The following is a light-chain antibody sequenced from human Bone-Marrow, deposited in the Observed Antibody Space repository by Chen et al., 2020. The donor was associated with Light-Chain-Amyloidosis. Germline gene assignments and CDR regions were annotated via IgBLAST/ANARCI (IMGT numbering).Light chain of an antibody. CDR3: QQYKSYSFT. J-gene: IGKJ2*01. V-gene: IGKV1-5*03. CDR2: KAS. CDR1: QDIGDW. Sequence: DTRMTQSPSTLSASVGDRVTITCRDSQDIGDWLAWFQHKPGKAPKLLIYKASNLQTGVPSRFSGSGSGTEFTLSINTLQPDDFATYFCQQYKSYSFTFGQGTKL.